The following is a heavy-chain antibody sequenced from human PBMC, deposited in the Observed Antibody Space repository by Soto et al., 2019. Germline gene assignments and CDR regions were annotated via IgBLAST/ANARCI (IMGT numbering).Heavy chain of an antibody. D-gene: IGHD1-26*01. J-gene: IGHJ4*02. CDR3: ARVTVAVPATTHYFDY. CDR2: IYYSVIT. V-gene: IGHV4-61*08. CDR1: GGSVNSDGHN. Sequence: SETLSLTWTVSGGSVNSDGHNWSWIRQPPGKGLEWIGYIYYSVITNYNPSLKSRVTISADTSKNQFSLKLRSVTAAGAAVYYCARVTVAVPATTHYFDYWGQGTPVTVSS.